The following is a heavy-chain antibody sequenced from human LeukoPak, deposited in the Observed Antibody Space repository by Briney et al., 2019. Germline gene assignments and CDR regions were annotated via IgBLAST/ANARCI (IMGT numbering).Heavy chain of an antibody. D-gene: IGHD3-9*01. CDR2: INPNSGGT. J-gene: IGHJ4*02. CDR3: ARTGNTCYDILTGYHDY. Sequence: ASVKVSCKASGYTFTGYYMHWVRQAPGQGLEWMGWINPNSGGTNYAQKFQGRVTMTRDTSISTAYMELSRLRSDDTAVYYCARTGNTCYDILTGYHDYWGQGTLVTVSS. V-gene: IGHV1-2*02. CDR1: GYTFTGYY.